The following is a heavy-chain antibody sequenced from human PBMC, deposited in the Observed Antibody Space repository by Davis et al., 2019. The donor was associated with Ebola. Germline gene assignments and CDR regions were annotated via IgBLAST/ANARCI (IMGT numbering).Heavy chain of an antibody. D-gene: IGHD5-12*01. CDR1: GFTFNKYW. Sequence: PGGSLRLSCAASGFTFNKYWMHWVRQAPGKGLVWVARINTDGSSTTYADSVKGRFTISRDNAKNTLYLQMNSVRDEDTAVYYCARDAKSRDSGYGYFFDYWGQGALVTVSS. CDR3: ARDAKSRDSGYGYFFDY. CDR2: INTDGSST. V-gene: IGHV3-74*03. J-gene: IGHJ4*02.